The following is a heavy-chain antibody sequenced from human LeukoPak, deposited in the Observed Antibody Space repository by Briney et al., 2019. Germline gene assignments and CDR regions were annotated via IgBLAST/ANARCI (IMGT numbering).Heavy chain of an antibody. D-gene: IGHD3-22*01. CDR3: VRDFHVRLYDTGGYSY. CDR1: GFIFSSYS. CDR2: ISSSSGTI. Sequence: GGPLRLSCVGSGFIFSSYSMNWVRQAPGEGLEWISYISSSSGTIYYADSVKGRVTISRDNAKNSLYLQMNSLRAEDAAVYYCVRDFHVRLYDTGGYSYWGQGTLVTVSS. V-gene: IGHV3-48*01. J-gene: IGHJ4*02.